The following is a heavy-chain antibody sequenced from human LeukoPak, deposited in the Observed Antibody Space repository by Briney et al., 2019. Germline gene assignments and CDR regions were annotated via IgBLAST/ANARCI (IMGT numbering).Heavy chain of an antibody. CDR2: ISRSGSTI. CDR1: TFTFSNYE. D-gene: IGHD5-12*01. V-gene: IGHV3-48*03. CDR3: ASGYDLPY. J-gene: IGHJ4*02. Sequence: GGSLRLSCAASTFTFSNYEMNWVRQAPGKGLEWISYISRSGSTIYYADSVKGRFTISRDNAKNSLYLQMNSLRAEDTAVYYCASGYDLPYWGQGTLVTVSS.